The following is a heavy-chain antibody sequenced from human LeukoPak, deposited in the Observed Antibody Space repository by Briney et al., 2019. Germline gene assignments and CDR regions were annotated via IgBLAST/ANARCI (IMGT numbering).Heavy chain of an antibody. D-gene: IGHD3-10*01. J-gene: IGHJ3*02. CDR1: GFTFSSYA. V-gene: IGHV3-23*01. CDR2: ISGSGGST. Sequence: GGSLRLSCAASGFTFSSYAMSWVRQAPGKGLEWVSAISGSGGSTYYADSVKGRFTISRDNSKNTLYLQMNSLRAEDTAVYYCAKDPLWFAELGIVPNDAFDIWGQGTMVTVSS. CDR3: AKDPLWFAELGIVPNDAFDI.